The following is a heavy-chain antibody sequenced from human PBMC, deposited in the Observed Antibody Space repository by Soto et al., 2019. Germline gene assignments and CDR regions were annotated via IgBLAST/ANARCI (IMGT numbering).Heavy chain of an antibody. Sequence: QVQLVQSGAEVKKPGASVKVSCKASGYTFTSYGISWVRQAPGQGLEWMGWISAYNGNTNYAQKLQGRVTMTTDTSXXTXYXELRSLRSDDTAVYYCARRYYDFWSGDPADYYGMDVWGQGTTVTVSS. CDR2: ISAYNGNT. CDR1: GYTFTSYG. V-gene: IGHV1-18*01. J-gene: IGHJ6*02. CDR3: ARRYYDFWSGDPADYYGMDV. D-gene: IGHD3-3*01.